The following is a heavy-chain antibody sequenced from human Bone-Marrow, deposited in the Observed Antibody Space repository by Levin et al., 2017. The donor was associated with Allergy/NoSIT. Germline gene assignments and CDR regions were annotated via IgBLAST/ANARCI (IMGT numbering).Heavy chain of an antibody. V-gene: IGHV3-21*01. D-gene: IGHD1-26*01. J-gene: IGHJ3*02. Sequence: GESLKISCVVSGFTFSNYRMNWVRQAPGKGLEWVSCISTSSSYILYADSVKGRFTISRDNAKNSLFLQMNSLRVEDTAVYYCARYGSYYAGDAFDIWGQGTMVTVSS. CDR2: ISTSSSYI. CDR3: ARYGSYYAGDAFDI. CDR1: GFTFSNYR.